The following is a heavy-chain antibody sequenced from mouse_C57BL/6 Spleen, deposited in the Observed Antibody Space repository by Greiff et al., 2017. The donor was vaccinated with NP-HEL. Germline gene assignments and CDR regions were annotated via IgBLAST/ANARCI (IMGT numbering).Heavy chain of an antibody. D-gene: IGHD3-2*02. Sequence: VQLKESGPGLVKPSQSLSLTCSVTGYSITSGYYWNWIRQFPGNKLEWMGYISYDGSNNYNPSLKNRISITRDTSKNQFFLKLNSVTTEDTATYYCAIDSSGYRFAYWGQGTLVTVSA. J-gene: IGHJ3*01. V-gene: IGHV3-6*01. CDR3: AIDSSGYRFAY. CDR2: ISYDGSN. CDR1: GYSITSGYY.